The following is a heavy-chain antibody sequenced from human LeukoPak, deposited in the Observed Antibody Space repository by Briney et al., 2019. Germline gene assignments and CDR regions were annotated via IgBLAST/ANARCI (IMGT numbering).Heavy chain of an antibody. CDR3: ARIMTTVTTVEY. V-gene: IGHV3-48*01. D-gene: IGHD4-17*01. J-gene: IGHJ4*02. Sequence: GGSLRLSCAASGFTFSTYSMNWGRQAPGKGLEWVSYISSSSSAIYYADSVRGRFTISRDNAKNSLYLQMNSLRAADTAVYYCARIMTTVTTVEYWGQGTLVTVSS. CDR1: GFTFSTYS. CDR2: ISSSSSAI.